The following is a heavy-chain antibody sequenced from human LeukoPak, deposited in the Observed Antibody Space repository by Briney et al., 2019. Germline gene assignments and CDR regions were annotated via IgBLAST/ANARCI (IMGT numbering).Heavy chain of an antibody. CDR2: IYYSGST. V-gene: IGHV4-39*01. CDR1: GGSISSSSYS. D-gene: IGHD2-15*01. Sequence: SETLSLTCTVSGGSISSSSYSWGWIRQPPGKGLEWIGSIYYSGSTYYNPSLKSRVTISVDTSKNQFSLKLSSVTAADTAVYYCARLGVVRRGDYNGYWGQGTLVTVSS. CDR3: ARLGVVRRGDYNGY. J-gene: IGHJ4*02.